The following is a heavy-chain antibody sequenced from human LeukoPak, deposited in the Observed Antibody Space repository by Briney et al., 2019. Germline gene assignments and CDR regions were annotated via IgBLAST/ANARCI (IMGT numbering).Heavy chain of an antibody. V-gene: IGHV1-2*02. CDR2: INPISGGT. CDR3: ARVGCSSTSCHRPIDY. J-gene: IGHJ4*02. Sequence: ASVKVSCKASGYTFTGYYIHWVRHAPGQGLEWLGWINPISGGTHYAQKFQGRVTMTGDTSITTAYMELSRLRSDDTVDYYCARVGCSSTSCHRPIDYWGQGTLVTVSS. D-gene: IGHD2-2*02. CDR1: GYTFTGYY.